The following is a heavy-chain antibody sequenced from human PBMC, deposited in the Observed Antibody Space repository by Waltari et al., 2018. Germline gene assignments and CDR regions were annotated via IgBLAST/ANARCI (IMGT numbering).Heavy chain of an antibody. V-gene: IGHV1-69-2*01. Sequence: EVQLVQSGAEVKKPGATVKISCKASGSTFTDYYRNWVQQAPGKGLEWMGRVDPADSETIYAEKFQGRVTITADTSTDTAYMELSSLRSEDTAVYYCATVLTTVPTYWFDPWGQGTLVTVSS. D-gene: IGHD4-4*01. J-gene: IGHJ5*02. CDR3: ATVLTTVPTYWFDP. CDR2: VDPADSET. CDR1: GSTFTDYY.